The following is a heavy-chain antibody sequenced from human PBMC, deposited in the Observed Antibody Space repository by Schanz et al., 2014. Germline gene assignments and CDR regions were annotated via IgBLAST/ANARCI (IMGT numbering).Heavy chain of an antibody. CDR1: GGTFSSYT. CDR3: AKIRYDSSGYYLPYYGMDV. V-gene: IGHV1-69*02. D-gene: IGHD3-22*01. J-gene: IGHJ6*02. Sequence: QLQLVQSGAEVKKPGSSVKVSCKLSGGTFSSYTISWMRQAPGQGLEWMGKIIPVLNIATYAQRFQGRVSITADTSTNTAYMELSSLTSEDTAVYYCAKIRYDSSGYYLPYYGMDVWGQGTTVIVSS. CDR2: IIPVLNIA.